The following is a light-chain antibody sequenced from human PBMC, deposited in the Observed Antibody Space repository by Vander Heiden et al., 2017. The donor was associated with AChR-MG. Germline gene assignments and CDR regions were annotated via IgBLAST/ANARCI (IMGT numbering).Light chain of an antibody. CDR3: AAWDDSLTGYV. J-gene: IGLJ1*01. CDR2: YDD. Sequence: QSVLTQPPSVSGAPRQRVTISCYGSRSNIGNKAVNLYQQLTGQSPKLLIYYDDLLASGVSDRFSGSKSGTSGSLAISGLQSDDEADYYCAAWDDSLTGYVFGTGTKVTVL. V-gene: IGLV1-36*01. CDR1: RSNIGNKA.